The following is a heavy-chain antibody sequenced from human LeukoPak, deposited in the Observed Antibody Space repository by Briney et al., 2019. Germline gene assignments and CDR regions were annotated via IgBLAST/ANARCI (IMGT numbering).Heavy chain of an antibody. CDR3: ARGRWLVNY. J-gene: IGHJ4*02. V-gene: IGHV4-59*01. CDR1: GGSISTYY. D-gene: IGHD6-19*01. Sequence: TSETLSLTCTVSGGSISTYYWSWIRQPVGKGLEWIGYIYYNESTNYNPSVKSRVTISADTSKNQFSLKLRSVTAADTAVYCCARGRWLVNYWGQGTLVTVSA. CDR2: IYYNEST.